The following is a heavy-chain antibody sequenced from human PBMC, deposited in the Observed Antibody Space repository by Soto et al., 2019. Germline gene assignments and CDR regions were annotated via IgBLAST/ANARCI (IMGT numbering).Heavy chain of an antibody. V-gene: IGHV4-31*03. CDR3: ARELPQRQGRNMDV. J-gene: IGHJ6*02. CDR1: GGSITSGDQN. Sequence: SETLSLTCTVTGGSITSGDQNWTWIRHRPGEGLEWFGYINHRGSLYYNPSLKSRVSMSVDTSKNQFSLNLSSVTAADTPVYYCARELPQRQGRNMDVWGQGTTVTVSS. D-gene: IGHD1-1*01. CDR2: INHRGSL.